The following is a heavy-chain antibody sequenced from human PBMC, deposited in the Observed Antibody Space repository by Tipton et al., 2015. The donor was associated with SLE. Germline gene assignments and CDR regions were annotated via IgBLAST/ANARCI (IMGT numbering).Heavy chain of an antibody. Sequence: GSLRLSCAASGFTFSSYEMNWVRQAPGKGLEWVSYISSSGSTIYYADSVKGRFTISRDNAKNSLYLQMNSLRAEDTAVYYGARKDAGIGDYWGQRTLVTVSS. V-gene: IGHV3-48*03. CDR1: GFTFSSYE. J-gene: IGHJ4*02. CDR2: ISSSGSTI. D-gene: IGHD1-26*01. CDR3: ARKDAGIGDY.